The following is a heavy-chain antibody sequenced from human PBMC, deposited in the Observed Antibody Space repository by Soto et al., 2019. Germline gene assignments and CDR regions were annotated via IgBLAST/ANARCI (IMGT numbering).Heavy chain of an antibody. CDR3: ARPTYNAGSPFDY. J-gene: IGHJ4*02. CDR1: GGSISSGGYS. V-gene: IGHV4-30-2*02. CDR2: MYHSGST. Sequence: SSETLSLTCAVSGGSISSGGYSWSWIRQPPGKGLEWIGYMYHSGSTYHNPSLKSRVTISVDTSKNQFSLKLSSVTAADTAVYYCARPTYNAGSPFDYWGQGTLVNVSS. D-gene: IGHD3-10*01.